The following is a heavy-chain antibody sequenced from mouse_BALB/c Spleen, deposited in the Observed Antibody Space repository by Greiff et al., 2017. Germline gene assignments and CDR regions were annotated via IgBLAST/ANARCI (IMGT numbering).Heavy chain of an antibody. D-gene: IGHD4-1*01. CDR3: ARLGRDYFDY. CDR1: GYTFTSYW. Sequence: QVQLQQPGAELVKPGAPVKLSCKASGYTFTSYWMNWVKQRPGRGLEWIGRIDPSDSETHYNKKFKDKATLTVDKSSSTAYIQLSSLTSEDSAVYYCARLGRDYFDYWGQGTTLTVSS. V-gene: IGHV1-69*02. CDR2: IDPSDSET. J-gene: IGHJ2*01.